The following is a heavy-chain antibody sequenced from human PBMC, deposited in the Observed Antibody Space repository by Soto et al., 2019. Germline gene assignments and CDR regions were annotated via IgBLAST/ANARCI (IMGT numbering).Heavy chain of an antibody. V-gene: IGHV3-30-3*01. CDR1: GFTFNFFA. J-gene: IGHJ3*02. D-gene: IGHD1-26*01. CDR3: ARDIWWEPGVDAFHI. Sequence: QVQLEESGGGVVQPGRSLRLSCAASGFTFNFFAMHWVRQAPGKGLEWVAAVSKDGSNTYYADSVKGRFTISRDNPKNTLYLQMNSLRLEDTAVYYCARDIWWEPGVDAFHIWGQGTMVTVS. CDR2: VSKDGSNT.